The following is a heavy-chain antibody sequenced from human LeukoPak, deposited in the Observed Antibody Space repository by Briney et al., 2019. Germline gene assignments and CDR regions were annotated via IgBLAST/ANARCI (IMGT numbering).Heavy chain of an antibody. D-gene: IGHD3-3*01. J-gene: IGHJ4*02. CDR1: GGSISSSSYY. CDR2: IYYSGST. CDR3: ARRVTIFGVVITYRLFDY. V-gene: IGHV4-39*01. Sequence: PSETLSLTCTVSGGSISSSSYYWGWIRQPPGKGLEWIGSIYYSGSTYYNPSLKSRVTISVDTSKNQFSLKLSSVTAADTAVYYGARRVTIFGVVITYRLFDYWGQGTLVTVSS.